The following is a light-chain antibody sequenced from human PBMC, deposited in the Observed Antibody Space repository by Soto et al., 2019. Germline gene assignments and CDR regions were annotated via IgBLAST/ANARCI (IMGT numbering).Light chain of an antibody. Sequence: QSVLTQPPSVSGAPGQRVTVSCTGSSSNIGAGYDVHWYQQLPGTAPKLLIYGNNNRPSGVPDRFSGSKSGTSASLAITGLQAEDEADYYCQSYDSSLTGSNVIGTGTQLTVL. J-gene: IGLJ1*01. CDR1: SSNIGAGYD. V-gene: IGLV1-40*01. CDR2: GNN. CDR3: QSYDSSLTGSNV.